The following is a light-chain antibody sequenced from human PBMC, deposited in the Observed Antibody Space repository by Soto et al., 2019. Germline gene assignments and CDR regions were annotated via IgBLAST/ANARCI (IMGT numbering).Light chain of an antibody. V-gene: IGLV2-14*01. CDR1: NSDVGGYNY. CDR2: EVS. CDR3: SSYTSISTLYV. J-gene: IGLJ1*01. Sequence: QSALTQPASVSGSPGRSITISCTGTNSDVGGYNYVSWYQHHPGKAPELMIYEVSHRPSGVSNRFSGSKSDNTASLTISGLQAEDEADYYCSSYTSISTLYVFGTGTKVTV.